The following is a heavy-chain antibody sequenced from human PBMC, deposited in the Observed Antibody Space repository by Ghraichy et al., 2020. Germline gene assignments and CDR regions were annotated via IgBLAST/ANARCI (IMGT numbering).Heavy chain of an antibody. CDR3: ARGSKVVRFFYYDGMDV. D-gene: IGHD4-23*01. V-gene: IGHV3-48*02. J-gene: IGHJ6*02. CDR2: ITSSTTTI. CDR1: GFSLSSYS. Sequence: SCVGSGFSLSSYSMNWVRQSPGKGLEWVSYITSSTTTISYADSVKGRFTISRDNAQNSLYLQMNSLRDEDTAVYYCARGSKVVRFFYYDGMDVWGQGTTVTVSS.